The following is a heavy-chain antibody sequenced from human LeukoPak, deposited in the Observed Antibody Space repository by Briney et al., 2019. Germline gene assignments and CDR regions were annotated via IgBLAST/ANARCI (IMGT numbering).Heavy chain of an antibody. D-gene: IGHD4/OR15-4a*01. J-gene: IGHJ5*02. CDR1: GSTVNNEY. CDR2: IYADGRT. CDR3: VRSVLS. V-gene: IGHV3-66*01. Sequence: GGSLRLSCAASGSTVNNEYMYWVRQAPGRGLECVSLIYADGRTFYADSVKGRFTISRDNSRNTLDLQMDSLRAEDTAVYFCVRSVLSWGQETRVTVSS.